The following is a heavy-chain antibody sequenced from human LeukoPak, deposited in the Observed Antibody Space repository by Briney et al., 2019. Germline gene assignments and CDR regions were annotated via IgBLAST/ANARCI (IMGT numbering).Heavy chain of an antibody. CDR2: TSSSSSYI. V-gene: IGHV3-21*01. J-gene: IGHJ3*02. D-gene: IGHD3-10*01. CDR3: AREELGGAFDI. CDR1: GSSFSIHS. Sequence: GGSLRLSCAASGSSFSIHSTNWVRQAPGKGLEWVSSTSSSSSYIYYADSVKGRFTISRDNAKNSLYLQMNSLRAEDTAVYYCAREELGGAFDIWGQGTMVTVSS.